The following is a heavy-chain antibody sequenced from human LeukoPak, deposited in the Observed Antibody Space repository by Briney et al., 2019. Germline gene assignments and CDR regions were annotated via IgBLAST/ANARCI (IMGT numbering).Heavy chain of an antibody. CDR1: GFTFSSNG. J-gene: IGHJ6*02. Sequence: VRSLRLTCAASGFTFSSNGMHWVRQAPGKGLEWVAVIWYDGSNKYYADSVKGRFTISRDNSKNTLYLQMDSLRAEDTAVYYCARDHLWFGELTKYGVDVWGQGTTVTVSS. CDR2: IWYDGSNK. D-gene: IGHD3-10*01. CDR3: ARDHLWFGELTKYGVDV. V-gene: IGHV3-33*01.